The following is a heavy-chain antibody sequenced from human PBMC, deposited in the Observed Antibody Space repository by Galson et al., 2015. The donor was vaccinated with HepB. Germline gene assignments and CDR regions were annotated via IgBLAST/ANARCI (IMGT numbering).Heavy chain of an antibody. V-gene: IGHV3-30*02. J-gene: IGHJ4*02. CDR1: GFTFSSYG. Sequence: SLRLSCAASGFTFSSYGMHWVRQAPGKGLEWVAFIRYDGSNKYYADSVKGRFTISRDNSKNTLYLQMNSLRAEDTAVYYCAKDLETMVRGPHPTYDYWGQGTLVTVSS. D-gene: IGHD3-10*01. CDR3: AKDLETMVRGPHPTYDY. CDR2: IRYDGSNK.